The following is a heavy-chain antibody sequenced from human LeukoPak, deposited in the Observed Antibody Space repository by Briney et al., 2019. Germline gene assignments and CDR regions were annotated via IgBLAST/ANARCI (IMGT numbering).Heavy chain of an antibody. J-gene: IGHJ5*02. CDR2: IYYSGST. CDR1: GGSFSGYY. Sequence: PSETLSLTCAVYGGSFSGYYWSWIRQPPGKGLEWIGYIYYSGSTYYNPSLKSRVTISVDTSKNQFSLKLSSVTAADTAVYYCAREDTGSGYNNWFDPWGQGTLVTVSS. V-gene: IGHV4-30-4*08. CDR3: AREDTGSGYNNWFDP. D-gene: IGHD3-22*01.